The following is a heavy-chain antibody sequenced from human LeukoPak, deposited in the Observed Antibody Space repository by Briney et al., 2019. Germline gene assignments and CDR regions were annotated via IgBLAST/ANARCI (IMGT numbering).Heavy chain of an antibody. CDR2: INHSGST. J-gene: IGHJ4*02. CDR3: ARGALAVAVDY. V-gene: IGHV4-34*01. Sequence: SETLSLTCAVYGGSFSGYYWSWIRQPLGKGLEWIGDINHSGSTNYNPSLKSRVTISVDTSKNQFSLKLSAVTAADTAVYYCARGALAVAVDYWGQGTLVTVSS. CDR1: GGSFSGYY. D-gene: IGHD6-19*01.